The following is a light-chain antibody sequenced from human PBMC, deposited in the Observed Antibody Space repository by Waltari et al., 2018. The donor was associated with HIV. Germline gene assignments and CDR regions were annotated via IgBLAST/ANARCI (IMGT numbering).Light chain of an antibody. CDR1: ISDLGSNS. Sequence: QSVLTQPPSASGTPGQRVTISCSGSISDLGSNSVNWYQQLPGTAPKLLITSNEQRPSGVPGRCSSSNSGTSASRAISGLRSEDEADYYCATWDDSLDGPMFGGGTKLTVL. V-gene: IGLV1-44*01. CDR3: ATWDDSLDGPM. J-gene: IGLJ3*02. CDR2: SNE.